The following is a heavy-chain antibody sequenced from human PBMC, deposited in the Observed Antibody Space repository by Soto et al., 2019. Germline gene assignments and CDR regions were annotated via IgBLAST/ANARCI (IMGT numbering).Heavy chain of an antibody. V-gene: IGHV4-59*01. CDR1: GGSISSYY. D-gene: IGHD3-3*01. CDR3: AFFLQFQAHDAFVI. Sequence: SETLSLTCTVSGGSISSYYWSWIRQPPGKGLEWIGYIYYSGSTNYNPSLKSRVTISVDTSKNQFSLKLSSVTAADTAVYYCAFFLQFQAHDAFVIWCQATMVSV. CDR2: IYYSGST. J-gene: IGHJ3*02.